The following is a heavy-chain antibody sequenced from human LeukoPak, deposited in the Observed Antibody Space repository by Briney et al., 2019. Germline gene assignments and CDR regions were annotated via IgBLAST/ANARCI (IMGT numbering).Heavy chain of an antibody. J-gene: IGHJ4*02. CDR2: IYWDDDK. V-gene: IGHV2-5*02. D-gene: IGHD6-13*01. CDR3: ANRYSSSWYGYIDY. CDR1: GFSLSTSGVG. Sequence: SGPTLVKPTQTLTLTCTFSGFSLSTSGVGVGWIRQPPGKALEWLALIYWDDDKRYSPSLKSRLTITKDTSKNQVVLTMTNMDPGDTATFSCANRYSSSWYGYIDYWGRGTLVTVSS.